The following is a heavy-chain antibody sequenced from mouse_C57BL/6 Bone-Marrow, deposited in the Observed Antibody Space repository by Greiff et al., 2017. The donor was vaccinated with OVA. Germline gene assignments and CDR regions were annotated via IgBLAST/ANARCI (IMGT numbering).Heavy chain of an antibody. CDR2: IWRGGST. D-gene: IGHD1-1*01. J-gene: IGHJ4*01. Sequence: QVQLQQSGPGLVQPSQSLSITCTVSGFSLTSYGVHWVRQSPGKGLEWLGVIWRGGSTDYTAAFMSRLSITKDNSKSQVFFQMNSLQADDTAIYSCAKVYGSSPGDAMDYWGQGTSVTVSS. V-gene: IGHV2-5*01. CDR3: AKVYGSSPGDAMDY. CDR1: GFSLTSYG.